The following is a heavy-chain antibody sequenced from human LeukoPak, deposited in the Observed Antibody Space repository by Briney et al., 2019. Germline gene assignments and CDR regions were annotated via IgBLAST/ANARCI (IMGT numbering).Heavy chain of an antibody. V-gene: IGHV3-21*01. CDR1: GFTFSTYS. Sequence: PGGSLRLSCAASGFTFSTYSMNWVRQAPGKGLEWVSSISSSSSYKYYAELLKGGLTISRDNDKNSLYLQMNSLRAEDTAVYYCAREPAHNGDYSDWGQGTLVTVSS. CDR3: AREPAHNGDYSD. J-gene: IGHJ4*02. D-gene: IGHD4-17*01. CDR2: ISSSSSYK.